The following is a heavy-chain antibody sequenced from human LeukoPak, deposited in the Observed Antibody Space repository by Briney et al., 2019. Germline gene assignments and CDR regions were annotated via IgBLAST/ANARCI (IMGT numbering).Heavy chain of an antibody. Sequence: PGGSLRLSCAASGFTFSSYGMHWVRQAPGKGLDWVAVVWYDGTTKYYADSVKGRFTISRDNSKNTLYLQMNSLRAEDTAVYYCARDEMPRKFDYWGQGTLVTVSS. V-gene: IGHV3-33*01. D-gene: IGHD2-2*01. CDR3: ARDEMPRKFDY. CDR1: GFTFSSYG. CDR2: VWYDGTTK. J-gene: IGHJ4*02.